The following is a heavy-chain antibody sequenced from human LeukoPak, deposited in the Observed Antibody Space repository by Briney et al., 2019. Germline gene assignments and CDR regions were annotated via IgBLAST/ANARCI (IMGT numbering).Heavy chain of an antibody. CDR2: IASGVTT. J-gene: IGHJ4*02. CDR1: GFTFSAYA. Sequence: PGGSLRLSCTPSGFTFSAYAMTWVRQARGKGMEWVSSIASGVTTYYTDSVKGRFTISRDNSMNTLYLQMNSLRVEDTAIYYCARIWASATDSWGQGTLVTVSS. CDR3: ARIWASATDS. V-gene: IGHV3-23*01. D-gene: IGHD2-15*01.